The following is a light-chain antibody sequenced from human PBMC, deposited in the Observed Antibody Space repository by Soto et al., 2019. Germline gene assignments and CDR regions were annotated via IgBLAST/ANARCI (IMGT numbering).Light chain of an antibody. Sequence: EIVLTQSPATLSLSPGERATLSCRTSQSVSSSFAWYQQKPGQAPRLLIYDASNRATGIPVRFSGSGSGTDFTLTISSLEPEDFAVYYCQQRSSWPLTFGGGTKVEIK. J-gene: IGKJ4*01. CDR2: DAS. CDR3: QQRSSWPLT. V-gene: IGKV3-11*01. CDR1: QSVSSS.